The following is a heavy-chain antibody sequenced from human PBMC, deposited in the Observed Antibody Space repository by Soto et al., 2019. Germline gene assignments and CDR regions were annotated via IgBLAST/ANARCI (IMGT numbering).Heavy chain of an antibody. D-gene: IGHD3-3*01. V-gene: IGHV3-33*01. CDR3: ARGDSDTIFGVVQNWFDP. CDR2: IWYDGSNK. CDR1: GFTFSSYG. Sequence: GGSLRLSCAASGFTFSSYGMHWVRQAPGKGLEWVAVIWYDGSNKYYADSVKGRFTISRDNSKNTLYLQMNSLRAEDTAVYYCARGDSDTIFGVVQNWFDPWGQGTLVTVSS. J-gene: IGHJ5*02.